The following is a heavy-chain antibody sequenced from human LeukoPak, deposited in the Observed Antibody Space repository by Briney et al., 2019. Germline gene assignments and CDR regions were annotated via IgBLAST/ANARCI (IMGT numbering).Heavy chain of an antibody. Sequence: GGSLRLSCAAPGFTFSNAWMSWVRQAPGKGLEWVGRIKSKTDGGTTDYSAPVKRRFTISRDDSKNTLYLQMNSLKTEDTAVYYCTTERDGYNLGLNWGQGTLVTVSS. D-gene: IGHD5-24*01. CDR3: TTERDGYNLGLN. CDR2: IKSKTDGGTT. CDR1: GFTFSNAW. J-gene: IGHJ4*02. V-gene: IGHV3-15*01.